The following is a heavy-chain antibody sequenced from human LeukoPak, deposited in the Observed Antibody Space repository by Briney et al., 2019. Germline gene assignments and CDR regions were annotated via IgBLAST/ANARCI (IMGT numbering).Heavy chain of an antibody. Sequence: GGSLGLSCAASGFTFSGYWMTWVRQAPGKGLEWVANIKQDGSEKYYVDSVKGRFTISRDNAKNSLYLQMNSLRAEDTAVYYCARDRLRFLEWLSRPSWGQGTLVTVSS. V-gene: IGHV3-7*01. J-gene: IGHJ5*02. CDR3: ARDRLRFLEWLSRPS. CDR2: IKQDGSEK. CDR1: GFTFSGYW. D-gene: IGHD3-3*01.